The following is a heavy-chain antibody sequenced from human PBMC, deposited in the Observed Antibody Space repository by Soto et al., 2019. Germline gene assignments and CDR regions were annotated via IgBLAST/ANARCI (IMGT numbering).Heavy chain of an antibody. J-gene: IGHJ6*02. D-gene: IGHD3-10*01. CDR1: GGSISSYY. CDR2: IYYSGST. CDR3: ARDERGTMVRGVGKGMDV. Sequence: SETLSLTCTVSGGSISSYYWSWIRQHPGKGLEWIGYIYYSGSTYYNPSLKSRVTISVDTSKNQFSLKLSSVTAADTAVYYCARDERGTMVRGVGKGMDVWGQGTTVTVSS. V-gene: IGHV4-59*06.